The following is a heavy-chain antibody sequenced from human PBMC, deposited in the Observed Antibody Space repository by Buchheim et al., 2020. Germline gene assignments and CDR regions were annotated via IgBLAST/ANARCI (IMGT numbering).Heavy chain of an antibody. V-gene: IGHV3-7*04. J-gene: IGHJ6*03. D-gene: IGHD3-10*01. CDR1: GFTFSSYW. CDR2: IKQDGSEK. CDR3: VGAYYYYYYYYMDV. Sequence: EVQLVESGGGLVQPGGSLRLSCAASGFTFSSYWMSWVRQAPGKGLEWVANIKQDGSEKYYVDSVKGRFTISRDNDKHSLYLQMNSLRAEDTAVYYCVGAYYYYYYYYMDVWGKGTT.